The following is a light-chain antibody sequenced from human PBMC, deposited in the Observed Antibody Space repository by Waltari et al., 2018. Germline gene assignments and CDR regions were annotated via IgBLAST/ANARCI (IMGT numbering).Light chain of an antibody. CDR2: DAS. J-gene: IGKJ3*01. CDR3: QQYDNLPFT. CDR1: LDISDS. V-gene: IGKV1-33*01. Sequence: DIHMTQFPSSLSASVGDRVTITCQASLDISDSLNWYQQRPGKAPELLIYDASNLETGVPSRFSGSGSGTDFTFTISSMQPEDFATYFCQQYDNLPFTFGPGTKVDIK.